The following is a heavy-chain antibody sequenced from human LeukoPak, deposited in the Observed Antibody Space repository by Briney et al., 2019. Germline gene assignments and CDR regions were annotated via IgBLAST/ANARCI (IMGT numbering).Heavy chain of an antibody. D-gene: IGHD2-21*01. CDR3: AIAIVVVDAFDV. V-gene: IGHV3-30*04. CDR1: GFTFSSYA. J-gene: IGHJ3*01. CDR2: ISYDGSNK. Sequence: GGSLGLSCAASGFTFSSYAMHWVRQAPGKGLEWVAVISYDGSNKYYADSVKGRFTISRDNSKNTLYLQMNSLRAEDTAVYYCAIAIVVVDAFDVWGQGTMVTVSS.